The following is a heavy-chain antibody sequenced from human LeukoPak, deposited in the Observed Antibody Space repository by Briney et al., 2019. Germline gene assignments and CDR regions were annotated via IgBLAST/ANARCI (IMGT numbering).Heavy chain of an antibody. Sequence: ASVKVSCKASGGTFSSYAISWVRQAPGQGLEWMGGIIPIFGTANYAQKFQGRVTITADKSTSTAYMELSSLRSEDTAVYYCATTLGSGWKFDYWGQGTLVTVSS. V-gene: IGHV1-69*06. CDR2: IIPIFGTA. CDR3: ATTLGSGWKFDY. D-gene: IGHD6-19*01. CDR1: GGTFSSYA. J-gene: IGHJ4*02.